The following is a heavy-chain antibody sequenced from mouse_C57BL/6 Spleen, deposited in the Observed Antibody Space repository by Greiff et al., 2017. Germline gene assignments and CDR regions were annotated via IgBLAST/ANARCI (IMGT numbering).Heavy chain of an antibody. J-gene: IGHJ3*01. D-gene: IGHD2-10*02. V-gene: IGHV14-4*01. CDR2: IDPENGDT. CDR1: GFNIKDDY. CDR3: TTGYGKPLSY. Sequence: DVKLVESGAELVRPGASVKLSCTASGFNIKDDYMHWVKQRPEQGLEWIGWIDPENGDTEYASKFQGKATITADTSSNTAYLQLSSLTSEDTAVYYCTTGYGKPLSYWGQGTLVTVSA.